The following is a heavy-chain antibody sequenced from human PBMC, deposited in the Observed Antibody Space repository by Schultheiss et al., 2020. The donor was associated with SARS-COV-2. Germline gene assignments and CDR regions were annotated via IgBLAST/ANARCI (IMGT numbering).Heavy chain of an antibody. Sequence: GGSLRLSCAASGFTFSSYNMNWVRQAPGKGLEWVSSISSSGSYMYYADSMKGRFTISRDNAKNSLYLQMNSLRAEDTAVYYCARDNARIPSPITMIVVASGMDVWGQGTTVTVSS. J-gene: IGHJ6*02. D-gene: IGHD3-22*01. V-gene: IGHV3-21*01. CDR2: ISSSGSYM. CDR3: ARDNARIPSPITMIVVASGMDV. CDR1: GFTFSSYN.